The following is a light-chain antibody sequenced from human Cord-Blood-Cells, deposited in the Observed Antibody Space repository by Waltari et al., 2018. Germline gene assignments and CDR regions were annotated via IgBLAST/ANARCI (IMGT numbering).Light chain of an antibody. J-gene: IGKJ3*01. CDR2: AAS. Sequence: DIQMTHSPSSLSASVGDRVTITCRASQSISSYLNWYQQKPGKAPKLPIYAASSLQSGVPSRFSGSGSGTDFTLTISSLQPEDFATYYCQQSYSTPFTFGPGTKVDIK. CDR3: QQSYSTPFT. V-gene: IGKV1-39*01. CDR1: QSISSY.